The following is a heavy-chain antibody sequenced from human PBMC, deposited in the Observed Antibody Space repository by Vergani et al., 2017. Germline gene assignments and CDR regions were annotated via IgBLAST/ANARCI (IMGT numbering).Heavy chain of an antibody. Sequence: QVQLVQSGAEVKKPGSSVKVSCKASGGTFSSYAISWVRQAPGQGLEWMGGIIPIFGTANYAQKFQGRVTITADESTSTAYMELSSLRSEDTAVYYCAXARLGYSYGPTYWYFDLWGRGTLVTVSS. CDR3: AXARLGYSYGPTYWYFDL. D-gene: IGHD5-18*01. CDR2: IIPIFGTA. V-gene: IGHV1-69*01. J-gene: IGHJ2*01. CDR1: GGTFSSYA.